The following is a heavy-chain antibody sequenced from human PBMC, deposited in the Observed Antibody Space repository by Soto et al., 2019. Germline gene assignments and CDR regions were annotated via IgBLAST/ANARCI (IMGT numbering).Heavy chain of an antibody. CDR3: AITCPWTGYYKRLFYP. V-gene: IGHV4-34*01. J-gene: IGHJ5*02. Sequence: SETLSLTCAVYGGSFSGYYWSWIRQPPGKWLEWIGEINHSGSTNYNPSLKSRVTISVDTSKNQFSLKLSSVTAADTAVYYCAITCPWTGYYKRLFYPCGQGTLDTVSA. CDR1: GGSFSGYY. D-gene: IGHD3-9*01. CDR2: INHSGST.